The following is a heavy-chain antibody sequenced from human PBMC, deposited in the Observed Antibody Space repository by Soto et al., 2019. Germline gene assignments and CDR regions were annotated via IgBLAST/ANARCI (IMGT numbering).Heavy chain of an antibody. D-gene: IGHD1-26*01. CDR1: GFTFSSYA. Sequence: EVQLLESGGGLVQPGGSLRLSCAASGFTFSSYAMRWVRQAPGKGLEWVSAISGSGGSTYYADSVKGRFTISRDNSKNTLYLQMNSLRAEDTAVYYCSRRGSGSYYDYWGQGTLVTVSS. CDR3: SRRGSGSYYDY. J-gene: IGHJ4*02. V-gene: IGHV3-23*01. CDR2: ISGSGGST.